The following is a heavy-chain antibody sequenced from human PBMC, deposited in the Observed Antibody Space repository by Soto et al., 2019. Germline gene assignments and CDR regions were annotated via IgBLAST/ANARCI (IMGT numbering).Heavy chain of an antibody. J-gene: IGHJ5*02. CDR1: GGSISSINW. CDR2: IYHSGST. Sequence: SETLSLTCAVSGGSISSINWWRWVRQPPGKGLEWIGEIYHSGSTNYNPSLKSRVTISVDKSKNQFSLKLSSVTAADTAVYYCARVWTTVTNWFDPWGQGTLVTSPQ. V-gene: IGHV4-4*02. D-gene: IGHD4-17*01. CDR3: ARVWTTVTNWFDP.